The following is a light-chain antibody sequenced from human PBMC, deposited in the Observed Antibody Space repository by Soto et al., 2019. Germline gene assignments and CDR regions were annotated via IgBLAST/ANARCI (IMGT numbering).Light chain of an antibody. CDR1: SSNIGAVYD. CDR2: GNS. CDR3: QSYDSSLSAVV. J-gene: IGLJ2*01. Sequence: QSVLTQPPSVSGAPGQRVTISCTGSSSNIGAVYDVHWYQQLPGTAPKLLIYGNSNRPSGVPDRFSGSKSGTSAPLAITGLQAEDEADYYCQSYDSSLSAVVFGGGTKLTVL. V-gene: IGLV1-40*01.